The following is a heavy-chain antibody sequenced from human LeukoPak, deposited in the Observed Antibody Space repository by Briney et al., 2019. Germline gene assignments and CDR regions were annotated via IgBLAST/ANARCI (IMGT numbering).Heavy chain of an antibody. V-gene: IGHV4-39*07. Sequence: SETLSLTCTVSGGSISSSSYYWGWIRQPPGKGLEWIGSIYYSGSTYYNPSLKSRVTISVDRSKNQFSLKLSSVTAADTAVYYCARDVVVVAATYNWFDPWGQGTLVTVSS. J-gene: IGHJ5*02. CDR2: IYYSGST. CDR1: GGSISSSSYY. CDR3: ARDVVVVAATYNWFDP. D-gene: IGHD2-15*01.